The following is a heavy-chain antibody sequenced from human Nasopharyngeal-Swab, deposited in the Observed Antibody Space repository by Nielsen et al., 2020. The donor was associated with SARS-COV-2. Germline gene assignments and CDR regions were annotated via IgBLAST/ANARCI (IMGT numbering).Heavy chain of an antibody. Sequence: GGSLRLSWAASGFTFDDYTMHWVRQPPGKGFEWVSLISWDGGGPYYADSVKGRFTISRDNTENSLFLQMDSLRSDDTALYYCVKDPGPTPLTWYFDLWGRGTLVTVSS. V-gene: IGHV3-43*01. CDR2: ISWDGGGP. J-gene: IGHJ2*01. CDR3: VKDPGPTPLTWYFDL. CDR1: GFTFDDYT.